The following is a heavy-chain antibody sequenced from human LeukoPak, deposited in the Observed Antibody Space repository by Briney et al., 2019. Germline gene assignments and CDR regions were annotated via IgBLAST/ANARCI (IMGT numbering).Heavy chain of an antibody. CDR1: GFTFSDYY. D-gene: IGHD2-15*01. CDR2: ISSSGSTI. CDR3: ARYCSGGSCYHVGDAFDI. Sequence: PGGSLRLSCAASGFTFSDYYMSWIRRAPGKGLEWVSYISSSGSTIYYADSVKGRSTISRDNAKNSLYLQMNSLRAEDTAVYYCARYCSGGSCYHVGDAFDIWGQGTMVTVSS. V-gene: IGHV3-11*01. J-gene: IGHJ3*02.